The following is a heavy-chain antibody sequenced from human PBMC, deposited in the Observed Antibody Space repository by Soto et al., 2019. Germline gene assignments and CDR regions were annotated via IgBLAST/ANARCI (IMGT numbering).Heavy chain of an antibody. J-gene: IGHJ6*03. CDR2: INSDGSVS. Sequence: EVQLVESGGGLVQPGGSLRLSCAASGFTFSNYWMYWVRQAPGKGLEWVSRINSDGSVSSHADSVRGRLTISRDNVKNTLYLHMDSLRAEETAVYFCARGDCVGGTCYSLAGSFFYHMDVWGQGTTVTVFS. V-gene: IGHV3-74*02. D-gene: IGHD2-15*01. CDR3: ARGDCVGGTCYSLAGSFFYHMDV. CDR1: GFTFSNYW.